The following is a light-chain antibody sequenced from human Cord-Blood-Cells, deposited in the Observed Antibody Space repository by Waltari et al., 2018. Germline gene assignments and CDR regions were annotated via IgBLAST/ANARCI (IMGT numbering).Light chain of an antibody. V-gene: IGLV2-14*01. CDR3: SSYTSSSTWV. J-gene: IGLJ3*02. CDR2: DVG. CDR1: SSDVGGYNY. Sequence: QSALTQPASVSGSPGQSITISCTGTSSDVGGYNYVSWYQQHPGKAPKLMIYDVGNRPSGVSNRFSGSKSGNTASLTISGLQAEGEADYYCSSYTSSSTWVFGGGTKLTVL.